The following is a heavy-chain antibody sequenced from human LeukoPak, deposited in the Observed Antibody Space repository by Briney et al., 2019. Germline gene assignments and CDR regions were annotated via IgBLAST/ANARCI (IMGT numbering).Heavy chain of an antibody. CDR1: GISFSSHG. CDR2: IWYDGSNI. CDR3: TRDRLKFDC. D-gene: IGHD2-21*02. Sequence: GTPLRLSCAASGISFSSHGMHWVRQAPGKGLEWVAVIWYDGSNIYYADSVKGRFTISRDNAKNSLYLQMNSLRDEDTAVYYCTRDRLKFDCWGQGTLVTVSS. V-gene: IGHV3-33*01. J-gene: IGHJ4*02.